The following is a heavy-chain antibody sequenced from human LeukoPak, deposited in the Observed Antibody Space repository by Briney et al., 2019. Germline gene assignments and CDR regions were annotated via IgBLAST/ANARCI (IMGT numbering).Heavy chain of an antibody. V-gene: IGHV3-33*01. CDR3: ARGVDYYENSGTIDY. CDR2: IWYDGSNK. J-gene: IGHJ4*02. D-gene: IGHD3-22*01. Sequence: GKSLRLSCPASGFTFRDYDMHWVRQPPGKGLEWVAIIWYDGSNKTYEDSVKGRFTISRDNSKNTLYLQMNSLRAEDTAVYYCARGVDYYENSGTIDYWGQGTLVTVSS. CDR1: GFTFRDYD.